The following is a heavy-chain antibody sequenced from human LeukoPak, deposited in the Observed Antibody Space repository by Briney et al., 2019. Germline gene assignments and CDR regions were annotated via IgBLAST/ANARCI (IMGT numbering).Heavy chain of an antibody. Sequence: SVKVSCKASGSTFTSSAMQWVRQARGQRLEWIGWIVVGSGNTNYAQKFQERVTITRDMSTSTAYMELSSLRSEDTAVYYCAAAGNSGSSFDYWGQGTLVTVSS. V-gene: IGHV1-58*02. D-gene: IGHD1-26*01. CDR1: GSTFTSSA. CDR2: IVVGSGNT. CDR3: AAAGNSGSSFDY. J-gene: IGHJ4*02.